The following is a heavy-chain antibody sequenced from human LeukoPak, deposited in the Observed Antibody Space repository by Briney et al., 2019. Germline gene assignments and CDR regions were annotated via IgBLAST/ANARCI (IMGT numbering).Heavy chain of an antibody. CDR1: GGSFSGHY. V-gene: IGHV4-34*01. J-gene: IGHJ6*04. CDR2: INHSGST. Sequence: SETLSLTCAVYGGSFSGHYWSWIRQPPGKGLEWIGEINHSGSTNYNPSLKSRVTISEDTSKNQFSLKLSSVTAADTAVYYCARGLFWCSSTSRYEFVIRNYGMDVWGKGTTVTVSS. CDR3: ARGLFWCSSTSRYEFVIRNYGMDV. D-gene: IGHD2-2*01.